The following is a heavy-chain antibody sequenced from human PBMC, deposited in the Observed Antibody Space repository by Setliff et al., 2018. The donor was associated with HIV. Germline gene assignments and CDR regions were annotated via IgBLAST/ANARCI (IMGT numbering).Heavy chain of an antibody. CDR3: AREFPGGTYGFDY. J-gene: IGHJ4*02. V-gene: IGHV1-46*01. CDR1: GYSFTSYI. D-gene: IGHD1-26*01. Sequence: ASVKVSCKASGYSFTSYIIHWVRQAPGQGLEWVGRVYPGDASIHYAQKFLGRVTVTRDTSTSTVYMDLSSLRFEDTAVYYCAREFPGGTYGFDYWGQETLVTVSS. CDR2: VYPGDASI.